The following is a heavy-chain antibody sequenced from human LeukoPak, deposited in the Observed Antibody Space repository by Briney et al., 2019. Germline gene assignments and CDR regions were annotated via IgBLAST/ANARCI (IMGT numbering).Heavy chain of an antibody. CDR1: GFTFDNYN. J-gene: IGHJ4*02. V-gene: IGHV3-21*01. CDR2: ISSGTNYI. CDR3: ARSAGGNYFDY. Sequence: GGSLRLSCAASGFTFDNYNMNWVRQAPGKGLEWVSSISSGTNYIFEADSVKGRFTVTKGTALNSLSLQMNSLRADDTAVYYCARSAGGNYFDYWDQGTPVTVSS. D-gene: IGHD2-8*02.